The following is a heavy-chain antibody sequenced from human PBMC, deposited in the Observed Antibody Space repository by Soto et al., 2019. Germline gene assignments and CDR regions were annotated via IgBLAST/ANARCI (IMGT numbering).Heavy chain of an antibody. D-gene: IGHD6-6*01. Sequence: SVKVSCKASGFTFTSSAVQWVRQARGQRLEWIGWIVVGSGNTNYAQKFQERVTITRDMSTSTAYMELSSLRSEDTAVYYCAADYGYSSSSGTFDIWGQGTMVTVSS. CDR3: AADYGYSSSSGTFDI. J-gene: IGHJ3*02. CDR2: IVVGSGNT. V-gene: IGHV1-58*01. CDR1: GFTFTSSA.